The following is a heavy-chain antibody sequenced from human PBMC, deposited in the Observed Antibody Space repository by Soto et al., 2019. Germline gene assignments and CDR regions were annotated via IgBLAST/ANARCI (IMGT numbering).Heavy chain of an antibody. CDR1: GFTFSSYG. Sequence: GGSLRLSCAASGFTFSSYGMHWVRQAPGKGLEWVAVIWFDGSNKYYADSVKGRFTISRDNSKNTLYLQMNSLRAEDTAVYYCARGRYFYDSSGFYLDNWGQGTLVTVSS. D-gene: IGHD3-22*01. V-gene: IGHV3-33*01. J-gene: IGHJ4*02. CDR2: IWFDGSNK. CDR3: ARGRYFYDSSGFYLDN.